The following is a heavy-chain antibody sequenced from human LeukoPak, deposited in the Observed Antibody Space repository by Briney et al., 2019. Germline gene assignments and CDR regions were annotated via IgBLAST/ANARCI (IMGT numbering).Heavy chain of an antibody. CDR1: GYSFTGYY. Sequence: AASVKVSCKASGYSFTGYYMHWMRQAPGQGLEWMGWINPKTGGRDNAHKFQGRVTMTRDTSISTAYMELSSLRSEDTAVYYCATSSDFWSGLGDWFDPWGQGTLVTVSS. V-gene: IGHV1-2*02. D-gene: IGHD3-3*01. J-gene: IGHJ5*02. CDR3: ATSSDFWSGLGDWFDP. CDR2: INPKTGGR.